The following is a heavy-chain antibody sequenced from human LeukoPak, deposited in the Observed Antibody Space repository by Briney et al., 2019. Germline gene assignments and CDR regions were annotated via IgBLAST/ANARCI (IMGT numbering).Heavy chain of an antibody. D-gene: IGHD6-13*01. CDR3: ARGLKGWAAAALDY. Sequence: GASVKLSCKASGYTFTGYYMHWVRQAPGQGLEWMGWINPNSGGTNYAQKFQGRVTMTRDTSISTAYMELSRLRSDDTAVYYCARGLKGWAAAALDYWGQGTLVTVSS. CDR1: GYTFTGYY. V-gene: IGHV1-2*02. J-gene: IGHJ4*02. CDR2: INPNSGGT.